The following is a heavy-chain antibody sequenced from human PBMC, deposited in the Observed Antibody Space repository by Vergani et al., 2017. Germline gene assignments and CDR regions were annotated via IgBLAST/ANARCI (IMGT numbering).Heavy chain of an antibody. CDR2: ISSSSSTL. Sequence: EVQLVESGGGLVQPGGSLRLSCAASGFTFSSYSMNWVRQAPGKGLEWVSYISSSSSTLYYADSVKGRFTISRDNAKNSLYLQMNSLRAEDTAVYYCARDRYGDYAYYYYYGMDVWGQGTTVTVSS. J-gene: IGHJ6*02. D-gene: IGHD4-17*01. CDR1: GFTFSSYS. CDR3: ARDRYGDYAYYYYYGMDV. V-gene: IGHV3-48*01.